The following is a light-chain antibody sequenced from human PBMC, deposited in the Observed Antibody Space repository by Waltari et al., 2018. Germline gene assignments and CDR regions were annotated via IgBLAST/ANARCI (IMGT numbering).Light chain of an antibody. CDR2: KND. J-gene: IGLJ3*02. CDR1: TSTIGSRC. Sequence: QSVLTQAPSESGTPGQTANIPCSGRTSTIGSRCGFWYRYVAGVAPNLLIYKNDRRPSGVHDRFSGSKSGSSASLAITGLRSEDEADYYCATWDDSLSGPVFGGGTKLTVL. CDR3: ATWDDSLSGPV. V-gene: IGLV1-47*01.